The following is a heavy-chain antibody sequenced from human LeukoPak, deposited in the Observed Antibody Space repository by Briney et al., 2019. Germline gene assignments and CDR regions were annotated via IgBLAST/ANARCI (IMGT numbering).Heavy chain of an antibody. J-gene: IGHJ4*02. D-gene: IGHD1-1*01. Sequence: PGGSLRLSCAASGFTFSSYSMNWVRQAPGKGLEWVSSISSSSSYIYYADSVKGRFTISRDNSKNTLHLQMNSLRAEDTAVYYCAKTRGTTGPYYFDYWGQGTLVTVSS. CDR3: AKTRGTTGPYYFDY. CDR2: ISSSSSYI. CDR1: GFTFSSYS. V-gene: IGHV3-21*04.